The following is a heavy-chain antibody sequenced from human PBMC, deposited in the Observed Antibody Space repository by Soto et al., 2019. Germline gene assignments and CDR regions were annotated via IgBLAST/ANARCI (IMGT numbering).Heavy chain of an antibody. CDR1: CGSISSGDYY. J-gene: IGHJ4*02. D-gene: IGHD3-22*01. CDR3: ASTYYYDSSGYYQFDY. Sequence: SETLSLTCTVSCGSISSGDYYWSWIRQPPGKGLEWIGYIYYSGSTYYNPSLKSRVTISVDTSKNQFSLKLSSVTAADTAVYYCASTYYYDSSGYYQFDYWGQGTLVTVSS. CDR2: IYYSGST. V-gene: IGHV4-30-4*01.